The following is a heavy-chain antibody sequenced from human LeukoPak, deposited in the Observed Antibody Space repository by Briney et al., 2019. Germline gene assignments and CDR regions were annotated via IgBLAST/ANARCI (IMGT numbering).Heavy chain of an antibody. D-gene: IGHD3-22*01. CDR3: ARAAGMYYYDPKGYFQH. V-gene: IGHV3-48*01. CDR2: ISHSSSTI. Sequence: GGSLRLSCAASGFTFSSYSMNWVRQAPGKGLEWVSYISHSSSTIYYADSVKGRFTISRDNSKNTLYLQMNSLRAEDTAVYYCARAAGMYYYDPKGYFQHWGQGTLVTVSS. J-gene: IGHJ1*01. CDR1: GFTFSSYS.